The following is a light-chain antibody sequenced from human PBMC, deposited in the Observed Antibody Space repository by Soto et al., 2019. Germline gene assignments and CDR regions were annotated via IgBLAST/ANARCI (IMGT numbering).Light chain of an antibody. CDR2: AGS. V-gene: IGKV3-20*01. J-gene: IGKJ1*01. CDR3: QQYGSSRT. CDR1: RCVDRSY. Sequence: EIVLTQSPGTLSLSPGERATLSCRASRCVDRSYIAWYQQKPGQAPRLVIYAGSSRATGIPDRFSGSASGTDLTLTISRVEPEDFAVYYCQQYGSSRTFGQGTKVDIK.